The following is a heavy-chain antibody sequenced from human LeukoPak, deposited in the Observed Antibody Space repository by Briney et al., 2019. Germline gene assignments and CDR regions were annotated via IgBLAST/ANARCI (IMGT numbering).Heavy chain of an antibody. J-gene: IGHJ4*02. V-gene: IGHV3-21*01. CDR2: ISSSSSYI. Sequence: GGSLRLSCAASGFTFSSYSMNWVRQAPGKGLEWVSSISSSSSYIYYADSVKGRFTISRDNAKNSLYLQMNSLRAEDTAVYYCARDSGITMVRGVILYWGQGTLVTVSS. CDR1: GFTFSSYS. CDR3: ARDSGITMVRGVILY. D-gene: IGHD3-10*01.